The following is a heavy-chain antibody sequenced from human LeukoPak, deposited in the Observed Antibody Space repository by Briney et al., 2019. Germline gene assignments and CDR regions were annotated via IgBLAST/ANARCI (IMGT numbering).Heavy chain of an antibody. J-gene: IGHJ4*02. Sequence: SETLSLTCTVSGGSITSYYWSWIRQPPGKGLEWIAYIYYTGSTNYNPSLESRVTISVDTSKNQFSLRLSSVTAADTAVYYCARVQAGPRTFDYWGQGTLVTVSS. CDR1: GGSITSYY. V-gene: IGHV4-59*01. CDR2: IYYTGST. D-gene: IGHD6-19*01. CDR3: ARVQAGPRTFDY.